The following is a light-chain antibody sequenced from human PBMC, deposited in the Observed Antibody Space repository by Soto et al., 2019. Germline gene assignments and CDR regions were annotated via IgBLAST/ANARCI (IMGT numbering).Light chain of an antibody. V-gene: IGKV1-39*01. CDR1: QSISSY. J-gene: IGKJ5*01. Sequence: DIQMTQSPSSLSASVGDRVTITCRASQSISSYLNWYQQKPGKAPKLLIYAASSLQSGVPSGFSGSGSGTDFTLTISSLQPEDFATYYCQQSYSTPSITFGQGTRLEIK. CDR3: QQSYSTPSIT. CDR2: AAS.